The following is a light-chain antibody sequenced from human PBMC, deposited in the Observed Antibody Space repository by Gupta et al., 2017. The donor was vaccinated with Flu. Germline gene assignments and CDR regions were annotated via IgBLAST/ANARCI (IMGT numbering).Light chain of an antibody. CDR1: QCLTSSY. CDR3: QQYGTSPPFT. V-gene: IGKV3-20*01. Sequence: DIVLTQSPATLSLTPGERATLSCRASQCLTSSYLAWYQHKPGQAPRLLIYGTSSRAPGVPDRFSASGSGTDLTFTISSLEPEDFGVYYCQQYGTSPPFTFGQGTKVEIK. CDR2: GTS. J-gene: IGKJ2*01.